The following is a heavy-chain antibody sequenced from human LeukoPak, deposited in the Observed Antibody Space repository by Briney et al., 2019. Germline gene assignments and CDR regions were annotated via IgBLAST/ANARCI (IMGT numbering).Heavy chain of an antibody. V-gene: IGHV3-23*01. Sequence: GGSLRLSCAAPGFTFSSYAMSWVRQAPGKGLEWVSAISGSGGSTYYADSVKGRFTISRDNSKNTLYLQMNSLRAEDTAVYYCAKRLSSSWSLFDYWGRGTLVTVSS. CDR2: ISGSGGST. J-gene: IGHJ4*02. CDR3: AKRLSSSWSLFDY. D-gene: IGHD6-13*01. CDR1: GFTFSSYA.